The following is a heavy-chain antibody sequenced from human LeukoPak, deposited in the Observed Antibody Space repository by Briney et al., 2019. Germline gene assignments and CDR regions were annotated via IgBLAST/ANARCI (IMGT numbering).Heavy chain of an antibody. Sequence: SETLSLTCTVSGGSISSGSYYWSWIRQPAGKGLEWIGRICTSGSTNYNPSLKSRVTISVDTSKNQFSLKLSSVTAADTAVYYCARYGPPRLRGVRGAFDIWGQGTMVTVSS. D-gene: IGHD4-17*01. CDR2: ICTSGST. J-gene: IGHJ3*02. V-gene: IGHV4-61*02. CDR1: GGSISSGSYY. CDR3: ARYGPPRLRGVRGAFDI.